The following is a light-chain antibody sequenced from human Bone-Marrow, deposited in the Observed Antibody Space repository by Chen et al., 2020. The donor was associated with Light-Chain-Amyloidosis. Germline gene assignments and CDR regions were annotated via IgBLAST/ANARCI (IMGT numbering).Light chain of an antibody. V-gene: IGLV3-21*02. CDR3: QVWDRSSDRPV. CDR2: DDS. J-gene: IGLJ3*02. CDR1: NIGSTS. Sequence: SYVLTQPSPVSVAPGQTATIACGGNNIGSTSVHWYQQTPGQAPILVVYDDSDRPSGIPERLSGSNSGNTATLTISRVEAGDEADSYCQVWDRSSDRPVFGGGTKLTVL.